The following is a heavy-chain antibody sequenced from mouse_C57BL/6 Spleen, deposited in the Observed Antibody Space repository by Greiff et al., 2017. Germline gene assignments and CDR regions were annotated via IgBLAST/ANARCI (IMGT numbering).Heavy chain of an antibody. CDR3: ARSGNLYSSNYEGAMDY. CDR1: GYTFTSYW. D-gene: IGHD2-5*01. J-gene: IGHJ4*01. Sequence: VQLQQPGTELVKPGASVKLSCTASGYTFTSYWMHWVKQRPGQGLEWIGNINPSTGGTNYNEKFKSKATLTVDKSSSTAYMQLSSLTSEDSAVYYCARSGNLYSSNYEGAMDYWGQGTSVTVSS. V-gene: IGHV1-53*01. CDR2: INPSTGGT.